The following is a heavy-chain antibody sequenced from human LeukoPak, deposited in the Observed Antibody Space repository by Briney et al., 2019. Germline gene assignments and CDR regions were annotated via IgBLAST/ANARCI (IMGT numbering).Heavy chain of an antibody. CDR1: GGSISSSSYY. D-gene: IGHD3-3*01. Sequence: PSETLSLTCTVSGGSISSSSYYWGWIRQPPGKGLEWIGSIYYSGSTYYNPSLKSRVTISVDTSKNQSSLKLSSVTAADTAVYYCAREGELEWLFLDVWGKGTTVTVSS. CDR3: AREGELEWLFLDV. J-gene: IGHJ6*04. V-gene: IGHV4-39*07. CDR2: IYYSGST.